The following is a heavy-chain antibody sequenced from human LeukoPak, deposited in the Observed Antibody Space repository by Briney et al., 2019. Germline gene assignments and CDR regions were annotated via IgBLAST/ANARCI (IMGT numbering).Heavy chain of an antibody. V-gene: IGHV3-30*18. Sequence: GGSLRLSCEASGFTFSAYAMTWVRQAPGKGLEWVAVISYDGSNKYYADSVKGRFTISRDNSKNTLYLQMNTLRAEDTAVYYCAKDVSWNWFDPWGQGTLVTVSS. CDR1: GFTFSAYA. J-gene: IGHJ5*02. CDR3: AKDVSWNWFDP. CDR2: ISYDGSNK.